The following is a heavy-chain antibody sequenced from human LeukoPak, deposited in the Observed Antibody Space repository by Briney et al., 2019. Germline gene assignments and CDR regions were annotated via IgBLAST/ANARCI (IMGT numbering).Heavy chain of an antibody. CDR2: ISSSSSYI. V-gene: IGHV3-21*01. Sequence: GGSLRLSCAASGFTFSSYNMNWVRQAPGKGLEWVSSISSSSSYIYYADSVRGRFTISRDISKNTLYLQMNSLRAEDTALYYCARGPIAGYFYVSSGYFDYWGQGALVTVSS. J-gene: IGHJ4*02. CDR3: ARGPIAGYFYVSSGYFDY. D-gene: IGHD3-22*01. CDR1: GFTFSSYN.